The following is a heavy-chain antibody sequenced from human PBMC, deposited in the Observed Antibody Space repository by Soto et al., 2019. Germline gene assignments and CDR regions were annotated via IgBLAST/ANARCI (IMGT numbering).Heavy chain of an antibody. CDR2: INAGNGNT. V-gene: IGHV1-3*01. J-gene: IGHJ5*02. D-gene: IGHD5-12*01. Sequence: GASVKVSCKASGYTSTSYAMHWVRQAPGQRLEWMGWINAGNGNTKYSQKFQGRVTITRDTSASTAYMELSSLRSEDTAVYYCARDHVDIVATIFGRWFDPWGQGTLVTVSS. CDR3: ARDHVDIVATIFGRWFDP. CDR1: GYTSTSYA.